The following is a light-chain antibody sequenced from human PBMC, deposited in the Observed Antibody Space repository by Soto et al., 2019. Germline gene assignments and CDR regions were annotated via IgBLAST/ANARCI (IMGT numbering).Light chain of an antibody. CDR3: SAYTSTSTYV. CDR1: SSDVGSYSR. J-gene: IGLJ1*01. CDR2: DVS. V-gene: IGLV2-18*02. Sequence: QSVLTQPPSVSGSPGQSVTISCTGTSSDVGSYSRVSWYQQPPGTAPKLMIYDVSNRPSGVPDRFSGSKSGHTASLTISGLQVDDEADYYCSAYTSTSTYVFGTGTKVTVL.